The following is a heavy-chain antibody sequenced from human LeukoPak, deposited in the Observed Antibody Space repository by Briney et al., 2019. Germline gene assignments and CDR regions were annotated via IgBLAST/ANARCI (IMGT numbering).Heavy chain of an antibody. Sequence: ASVKVSCKASGYTFTSYGISWVRQAPGQGLEWMGWISAYNGNTNYAQKLQGRVTMTTDTSTSTAYMELRGLRSDDTAVYYCARDGDIVVVPAAHPFDYWGQGTLVTVSS. J-gene: IGHJ4*02. CDR3: ARDGDIVVVPAAHPFDY. V-gene: IGHV1-18*04. D-gene: IGHD2-2*01. CDR2: ISAYNGNT. CDR1: GYTFTSYG.